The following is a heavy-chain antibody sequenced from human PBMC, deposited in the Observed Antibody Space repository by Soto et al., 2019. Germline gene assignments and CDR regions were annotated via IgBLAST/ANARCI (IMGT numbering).Heavy chain of an antibody. Sequence: GGSLRLSCTASGFIFRDYGMQWVRQAPGKGLESLAFIWHDGSKKYYADSLKGRFTISRDNSKNTMYLQMSSPTVEDKAVYYCASQAFDYWGQGTLVTVSS. CDR2: IWHDGSKK. CDR3: ASQAFDY. V-gene: IGHV3-33*01. CDR1: GFIFRDYG. J-gene: IGHJ4*02.